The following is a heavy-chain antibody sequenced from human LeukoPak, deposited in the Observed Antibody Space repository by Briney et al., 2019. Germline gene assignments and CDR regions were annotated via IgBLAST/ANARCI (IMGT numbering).Heavy chain of an antibody. CDR3: ARGGYSYGRDY. V-gene: IGHV4-34*01. CDR1: GGSFSAYY. Sequence: PSETLSLTCAVFGGSFSAYYWSWIRQPPGKGLEWIGEINHSGSTNYNPSLKSRVTISVDTSKNQFSLKLSSVTAADMAVYYCARGGYSYGRDYWGQGTLVTVSS. CDR2: INHSGST. D-gene: IGHD5-18*01. J-gene: IGHJ4*02.